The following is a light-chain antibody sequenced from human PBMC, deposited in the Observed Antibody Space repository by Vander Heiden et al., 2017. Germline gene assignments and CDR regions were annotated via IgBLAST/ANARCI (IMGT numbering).Light chain of an antibody. CDR1: SSDFGDYNY. Sequence: ALTHPASVSGSPRKSITISCTGPSSDFGDYNYVSWYQQHPGKAPKLLFYDVSNRASGISNRFSASKSGNTASLTISGLQAEDEGDYYCASYTTTNTIFGGGTTLTVL. J-gene: IGLJ2*01. V-gene: IGLV2-14*03. CDR2: DVS. CDR3: ASYTTTNTI.